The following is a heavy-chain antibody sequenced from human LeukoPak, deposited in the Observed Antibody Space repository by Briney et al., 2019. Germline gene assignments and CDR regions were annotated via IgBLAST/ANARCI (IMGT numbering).Heavy chain of an antibody. J-gene: IGHJ4*02. V-gene: IGHV3-7*01. CDR2: IKQDGSER. Sequence: GGSLRLSCEASGFGMSVYWMSWVRQAPGKGLEWVGNIKQDGSERNYVDSVKGRFTISRDNAKKSLYLQMNSLRAEDTAVYYCARDWGAYYHFFDYWGQGTLVTVSS. CDR3: ARDWGAYYHFFDY. D-gene: IGHD3-22*01. CDR1: GFGMSVYW.